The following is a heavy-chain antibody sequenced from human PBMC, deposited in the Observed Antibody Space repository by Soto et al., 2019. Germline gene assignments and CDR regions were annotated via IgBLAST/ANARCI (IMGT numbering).Heavy chain of an antibody. D-gene: IGHD3-3*02. CDR1: GGSFSNYA. J-gene: IGHJ6*02. V-gene: IGHV1-69*12. CDR3: ARDKDRRQLGGNYYYATDV. CDR2: IIPLFRTP. Sequence: QAQLVQSGAEVKKPGSSVKVSCKASGGSFSNYALSWVRQAPGQGLEWMGGIIPLFRTPDYSQKFQGRVTITADESTNTAYMELSSLRSEDTAVYFWARDKDRRQLGGNYYYATDVWGQGTTVTVSS.